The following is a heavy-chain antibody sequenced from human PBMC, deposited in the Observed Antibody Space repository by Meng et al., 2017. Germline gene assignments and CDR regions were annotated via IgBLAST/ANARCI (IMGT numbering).Heavy chain of an antibody. CDR3: ARGPNAGYSSGWRFDY. CDR1: GDSVSSNSAA. J-gene: IGHJ4*02. Sequence: SCAISGDSVSSNSAAWNWIRQSPSRGLEWLGRTYYRSKWYNDYAGSVKSRITINPDTSKNQFSLQLNSVTPEDTAVYYCARGPNAGYSSGWRFDYWGQGTLVTVSS. D-gene: IGHD6-19*01. V-gene: IGHV6-1*01. CDR2: TYYRSKWYN.